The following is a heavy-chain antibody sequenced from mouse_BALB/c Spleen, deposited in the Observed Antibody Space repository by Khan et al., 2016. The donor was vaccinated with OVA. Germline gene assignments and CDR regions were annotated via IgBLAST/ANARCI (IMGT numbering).Heavy chain of an antibody. CDR3: ARGYDFFAY. D-gene: IGHD2-14*01. J-gene: IGHJ3*01. CDR1: GYSFTLYY. V-gene: IGHV1-26*01. Sequence: EVQLQQSGPDLVKPGASVKISCKASGYSFTLYYMTWVRQSHGKSLEWIGRVNPSTGGTDYNQDFKGKAILTVDKSSNTAYMEFRSLTSEDSAVYYCARGYDFFAYWGQGTLVTVSA. CDR2: VNPSTGGT.